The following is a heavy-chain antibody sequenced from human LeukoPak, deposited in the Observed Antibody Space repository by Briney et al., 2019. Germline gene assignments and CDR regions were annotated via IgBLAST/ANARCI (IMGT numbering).Heavy chain of an antibody. J-gene: IGHJ4*02. CDR3: ARVAFGGVIATNFDY. V-gene: IGHV3-7*01. CDR1: GFTFTNYW. CDR2: IKQDRSEK. Sequence: GGSLRLSCAASGFTFTNYWMSWVRQAPGKGLELVANIKQDRSEKYYVDSVKGRFTISRDNAKNSLYLQMNSLRAEDTAVYYCARVAFGGVIATNFDYWGQGTLVTVSS. D-gene: IGHD3-16*02.